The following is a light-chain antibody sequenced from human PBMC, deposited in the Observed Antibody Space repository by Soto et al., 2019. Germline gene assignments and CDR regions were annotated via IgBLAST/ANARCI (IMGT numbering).Light chain of an antibody. V-gene: IGLV2-14*01. Sequence: QSALTQPRSVSGSPGQSITISCTGTSNDVGAYNYVSWYQPHAGKAPNLVIYEVSHRPSGSSDRFSGSKSAHTASLTISGLHVEDEADYCCSSYATGSPYVFGPGTKVTV. CDR1: SNDVGAYNY. CDR3: SSYATGSPYV. CDR2: EVS. J-gene: IGLJ1*01.